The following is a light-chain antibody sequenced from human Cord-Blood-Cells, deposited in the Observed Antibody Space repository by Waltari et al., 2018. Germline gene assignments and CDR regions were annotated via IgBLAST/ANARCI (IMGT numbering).Light chain of an antibody. V-gene: IGKV4-1*01. J-gene: IGKJ3*01. CDR3: QQYYSLLT. CDR2: WAA. Sequence: DLVMPQSPVSLAVSLGERATINFKSSQSVLYSSNNKNYLAWYQQKPGQPPKLLIYWAATRECGVPDRFSGSGSGTDFTLTISSLQAEDVAVYYCQQYYSLLTFGPGTKVDIK. CDR1: QSVLYSSNNKNY.